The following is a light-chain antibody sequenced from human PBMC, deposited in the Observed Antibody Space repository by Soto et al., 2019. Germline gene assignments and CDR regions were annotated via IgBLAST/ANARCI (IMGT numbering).Light chain of an antibody. J-gene: IGKJ1*01. Sequence: DLQMTQSPSSVSASAGDRVNITCRASQGINSWVGWYQQKPGEAPKLLIYSTSFLKSGVPSRFSGSGSGPDFILPSSSLQPEDVANYFGQQAQSLPWTCGQGTMVEL. CDR2: STS. CDR1: QGINSW. V-gene: IGKV1-12*02. CDR3: QQAQSLPWT.